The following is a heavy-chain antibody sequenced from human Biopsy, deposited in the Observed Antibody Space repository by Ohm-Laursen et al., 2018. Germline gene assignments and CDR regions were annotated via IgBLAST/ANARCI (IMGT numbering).Heavy chain of an antibody. Sequence: SVKVSCKASGYTFSGYYMHWVRQAPGQGLEWMGWINPHSGTTKFAQDFQGRVTMTRDTSITTAYMELRRLRSDDTAVYYCAKGQDLRGGAEYFQHWGQGALVTVSS. D-gene: IGHD2-15*01. CDR1: GYTFSGYY. V-gene: IGHV1-2*02. CDR3: AKGQDLRGGAEYFQH. J-gene: IGHJ1*01. CDR2: INPHSGTT.